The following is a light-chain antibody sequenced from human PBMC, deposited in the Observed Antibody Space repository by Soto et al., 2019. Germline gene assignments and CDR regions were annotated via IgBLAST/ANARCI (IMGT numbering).Light chain of an antibody. V-gene: IGKV1-17*01. CDR2: AAS. CDR3: LQHNTYPWT. J-gene: IGKJ1*01. CDR1: QGIGDD. Sequence: DIQMTQSPSSLSASVGDRVIITCRASQGIGDDLGWYQQKPGKAPKRLIYAASRLQSGGPSRFSGSGSGTDFTLTISSLQPDDFASYYCLQHNTYPWTFGPGTKVEVK.